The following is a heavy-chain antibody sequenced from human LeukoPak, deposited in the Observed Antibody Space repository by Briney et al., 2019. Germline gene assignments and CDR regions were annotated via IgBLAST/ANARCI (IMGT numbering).Heavy chain of an antibody. CDR3: AREAKIRSADKWLAYYYYGMDV. Sequence: PSETLSLTCTVSGGSISSYYWSWIRQPPGKGLEWLGYIYYSGSTNYNPSLKSRVTISVDTSKNQFSLKLSSVTAADTAVYYCAREAKIRSADKWLAYYYYGMDVWGQGTTVTVSS. CDR2: IYYSGST. D-gene: IGHD6-19*01. CDR1: GGSISSYY. J-gene: IGHJ6*02. V-gene: IGHV4-59*01.